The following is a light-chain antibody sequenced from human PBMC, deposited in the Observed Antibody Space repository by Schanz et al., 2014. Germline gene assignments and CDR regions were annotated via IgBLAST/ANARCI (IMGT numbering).Light chain of an antibody. Sequence: IVMTQSPGTLSVSPGETATLSCRASQSVSNNLAWYQQKPGQAPRLLIYDTSTRATGIPDRFSGSGSGTDFTLTISRLEPEDSAVYYCQQYGESLWTFGPGTRVEIK. CDR1: QSVSNN. J-gene: IGKJ1*01. CDR2: DTS. CDR3: QQYGESLWT. V-gene: IGKV3-20*01.